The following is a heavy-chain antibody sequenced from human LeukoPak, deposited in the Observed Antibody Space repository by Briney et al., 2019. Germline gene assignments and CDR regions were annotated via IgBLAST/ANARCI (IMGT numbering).Heavy chain of an antibody. V-gene: IGHV1-18*01. D-gene: IGHD2-15*01. J-gene: IGHJ6*03. CDR3: ARTNAVAPGYYYYYMDV. CDR1: GHTFSRSY. CDR2: ISAYNGNT. Sequence: GASVKVSCKASGHTFSRSYMHWVRQAPGQGLEWMGWISAYNGNTNYAQKLQGRVTMTTDTSTSTAYMELRSLRSDDTAVYYCARTNAVAPGYYYYYMDVWGKGTTVTVSS.